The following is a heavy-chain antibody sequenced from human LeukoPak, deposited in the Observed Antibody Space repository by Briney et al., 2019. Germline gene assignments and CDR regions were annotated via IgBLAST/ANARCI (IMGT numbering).Heavy chain of an antibody. CDR1: GFTFSSYG. J-gene: IGHJ4*02. V-gene: IGHV3-30*18. D-gene: IGHD6-13*01. CDR3: AKSRSRYSSSYSN. CDR2: ISYDGSNK. Sequence: GGSLRLSCAASGFTFSSYGMHWVRQAPGKGLEWVAVISYDGSNKYYADSVKGRFTISRDNSKNTLYLQMNSLRAEDTAVYYCAKSRSRYSSSYSNWGQGTLVTVSS.